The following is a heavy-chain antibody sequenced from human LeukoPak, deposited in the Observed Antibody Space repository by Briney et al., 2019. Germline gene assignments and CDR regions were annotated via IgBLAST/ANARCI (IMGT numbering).Heavy chain of an antibody. CDR1: GFTIRSYE. CDR3: AELGITMIGGV. D-gene: IGHD3-10*02. J-gene: IGHJ6*04. Sequence: GGSLRLSCAASGFTIRSYEMNWVRQAPGKGLEWVSYISSSGSTIYYADSVKGRFTISRDNAKNSLCLQMNSLRAEDTAVYYCAELGITMIGGVWGKGTTVTISS. CDR2: ISSSGSTI. V-gene: IGHV3-48*03.